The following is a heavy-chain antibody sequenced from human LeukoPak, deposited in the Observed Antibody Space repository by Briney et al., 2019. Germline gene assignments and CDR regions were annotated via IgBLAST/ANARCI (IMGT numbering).Heavy chain of an antibody. Sequence: GGSLRLSCAASGFTFSSYSMNWVRQAPGKGLEWVLYISGNSYTIYYADSVKGRFTISRDNAKNSLYLQMNSLRAEDTAVYYCALRWTGALDYWGQGTLVTVSS. CDR3: ALRWTGALDY. J-gene: IGHJ4*02. V-gene: IGHV3-48*01. CDR2: ISGNSYTI. D-gene: IGHD3/OR15-3a*01. CDR1: GFTFSSYS.